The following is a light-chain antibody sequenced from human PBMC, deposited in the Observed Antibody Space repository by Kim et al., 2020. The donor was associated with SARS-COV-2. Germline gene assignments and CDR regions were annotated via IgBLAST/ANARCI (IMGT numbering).Light chain of an antibody. Sequence: QSVLTQPPSASGTPGQRVTISCSGSSSNIGRNSVNWYQHLPGTAPKLLISTNDQRPSGVPDRFSGSKSGTSASLAINSLQSEDEADYYCATWDDSLNGPYVFGTGTKVTVL. J-gene: IGLJ1*01. CDR2: TND. V-gene: IGLV1-44*01. CDR1: SSNIGRNS. CDR3: ATWDDSLNGPYV.